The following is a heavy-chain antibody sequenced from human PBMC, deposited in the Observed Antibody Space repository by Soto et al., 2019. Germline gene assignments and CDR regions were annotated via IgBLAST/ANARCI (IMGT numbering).Heavy chain of an antibody. J-gene: IGHJ3*02. CDR3: ARDSSAVAGARDAFDI. D-gene: IGHD6-19*01. CDR1: GFTFSSYC. CDR2: IWYDGSNK. V-gene: IGHV3-33*01. Sequence: PGGSLRLSCAASGFTFSSYCMHWVRQAPGKGLEWVAVIWYDGSNKYYADSVKGRFTISRDNSKNTLYLQMNSLRAEDTAVYYCARDSSAVAGARDAFDIWGQGTMVTVS.